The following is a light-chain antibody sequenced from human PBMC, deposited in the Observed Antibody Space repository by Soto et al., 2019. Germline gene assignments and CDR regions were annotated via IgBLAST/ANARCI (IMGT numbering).Light chain of an antibody. CDR1: QSVRSN. V-gene: IGKV3D-15*01. CDR2: DTS. CDR3: QQSNNWYT. Sequence: EIVMTQSPDTLSVSPGERVTLSCRASQSVRSNLAWFQQKPGQAPRLLIYDTSTRATGIPARFSGSGSGTEFTLTISSLQSEDFAIYYCQQSNNWYTFGQGTKLEIK. J-gene: IGKJ2*01.